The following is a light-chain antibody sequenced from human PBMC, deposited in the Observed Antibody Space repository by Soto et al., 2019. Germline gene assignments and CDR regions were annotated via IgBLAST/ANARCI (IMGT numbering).Light chain of an antibody. CDR1: SSDVGGYNF. V-gene: IGLV2-14*01. CDR2: EVN. CDR3: CSYAGHSTYV. J-gene: IGLJ1*01. Sequence: QSALTQPASVSGSPGQSITISCTGTSSDVGGYNFVSWYQQHPGKAPKLMIYEVNNRPSGVSNRFSGSKSGNTASLTISGLQAEDEADYYCCSYAGHSTYVFAAGTKVTVL.